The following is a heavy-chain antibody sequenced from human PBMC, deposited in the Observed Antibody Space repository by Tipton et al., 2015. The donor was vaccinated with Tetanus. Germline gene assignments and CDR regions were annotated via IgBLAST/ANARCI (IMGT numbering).Heavy chain of an antibody. V-gene: IGHV4-39*01. Sequence: TLSLTCTVSGASISSNTYYWGWIRQPPGKGLEWIASVSYSGSTYYNPSLKSRVTMSLDTSKNQFSVRLTSVTAADTAVYYCARANYDFPKKGPFDSWGQGTLVIVSS. CDR1: GASISSNTYY. CDR2: VSYSGST. D-gene: IGHD3-3*01. J-gene: IGHJ4*02. CDR3: ARANYDFPKKGPFDS.